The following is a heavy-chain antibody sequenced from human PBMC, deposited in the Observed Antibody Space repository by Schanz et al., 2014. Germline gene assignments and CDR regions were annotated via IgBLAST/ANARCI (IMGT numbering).Heavy chain of an antibody. D-gene: IGHD6-13*01. V-gene: IGHV3-30*18. CDR2: ISYDGTNE. CDR1: GFTFSQYG. J-gene: IGHJ4*02. Sequence: QVQLVESGGGVVQPGRSLRLSCAASGFTFSQYGMHWVRQAPGKGLEWVAVISYDGTNEYYAESVKGRFTISRDNSKNTVNLQMNSLRAEDTAVYYCAKEKEEVAADGSFFDYWGQGTLVTVSS. CDR3: AKEKEEVAADGSFFDY.